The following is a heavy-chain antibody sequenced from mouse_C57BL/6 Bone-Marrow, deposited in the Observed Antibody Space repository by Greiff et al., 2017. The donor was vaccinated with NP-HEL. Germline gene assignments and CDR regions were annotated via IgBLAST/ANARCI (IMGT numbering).Heavy chain of an antibody. D-gene: IGHD2-3*01. CDR3: ARDDGYPLYFDY. CDR1: GYTFTSYW. V-gene: IGHV1-50*01. Sequence: QVQLKQSGAELVKPGASVKLSCKASGYTFTSYWMQWVKQRPGQGLEWIGEIDPSDSYTNYNQKFKGKATLTVDTSSSTAYMQLSSLTSEDSAVYYCARDDGYPLYFDYWGQGTTLTVSS. J-gene: IGHJ2*01. CDR2: IDPSDSYT.